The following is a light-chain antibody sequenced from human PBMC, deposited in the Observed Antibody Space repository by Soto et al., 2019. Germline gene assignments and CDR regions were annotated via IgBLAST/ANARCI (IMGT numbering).Light chain of an antibody. V-gene: IGKV1-5*03. J-gene: IGKJ1*01. Sequence: HMTQSPSTLSGSVGDRVTITCRASQTISSWLAWYQQKPGKAPKLLIYKASTLKSGVPSRFSGSGSGTEFTLTISSLQPDDFATYYCQHYNSYSEAFGQGTKVDIK. CDR1: QTISSW. CDR3: QHYNSYSEA. CDR2: KAS.